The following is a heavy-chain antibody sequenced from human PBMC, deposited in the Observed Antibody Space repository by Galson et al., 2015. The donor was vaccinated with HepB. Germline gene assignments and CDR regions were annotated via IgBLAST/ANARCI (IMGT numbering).Heavy chain of an antibody. V-gene: IGHV3-7*03. D-gene: IGHD2-15*01. CDR3: ARDLVVVVAATSHYYYYGMDV. CDR2: IKQDGSEK. Sequence: SLRLSCAASGFTFSSYWMSWVRQAPGKGLEWVANIKQDGSEKYYVDSVKGRFTISRDNAKNSLYLQMNSLRAEDTAVYYCARDLVVVVAATSHYYYYGMDVWGQGTTVTVSS. CDR1: GFTFSSYW. J-gene: IGHJ6*02.